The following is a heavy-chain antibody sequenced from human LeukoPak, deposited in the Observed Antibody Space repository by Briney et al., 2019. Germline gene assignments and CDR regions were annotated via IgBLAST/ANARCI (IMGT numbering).Heavy chain of an antibody. CDR3: ARPTYGDYEAFDI. Sequence: GGSLRLSCAASGFTFSSYSMNWVRQAPGKGLEWASSISSSSSYIYYADSVKGRFTISRDNAKNSLYLQMNSLRAEDTAVYYCARPTYGDYEAFDIWGQGTMVTVSS. CDR2: ISSSSSYI. V-gene: IGHV3-21*01. CDR1: GFTFSSYS. D-gene: IGHD4-17*01. J-gene: IGHJ3*02.